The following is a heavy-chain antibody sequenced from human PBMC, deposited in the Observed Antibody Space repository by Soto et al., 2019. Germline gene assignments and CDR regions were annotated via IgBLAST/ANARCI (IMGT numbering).Heavy chain of an antibody. Sequence: EASVKVSCKASGSTFSSYAISWVRQAPGQGLEWMGWIIPTFSTANYAQKFQGRVTITADESTSTDYMERSSLRSEDTAVYYCARGHETKELGVRQWLVSDDAFDIWGQGTMVTVSS. V-gene: IGHV1-69*13. D-gene: IGHD6-19*01. J-gene: IGHJ3*02. CDR3: ARGHETKELGVRQWLVSDDAFDI. CDR1: GSTFSSYA. CDR2: IIPTFSTA.